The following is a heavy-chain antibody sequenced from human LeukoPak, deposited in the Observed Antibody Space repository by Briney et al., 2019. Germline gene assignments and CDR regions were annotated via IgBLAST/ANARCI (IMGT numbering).Heavy chain of an antibody. CDR1: GFTFDDYV. J-gene: IGHJ4*02. V-gene: IGHV3-21*06. Sequence: GGSLRLSCAASGFTFDDYVMHWVRQAPGKGLEWVSSISSSSSYIYYADSVKGRFIISRDNAKDSLYLQMNSLRVEDTAVYYCLRGDRRDYWGQGTLVTVSS. CDR2: ISSSSSYI. CDR3: LRGDRRDY.